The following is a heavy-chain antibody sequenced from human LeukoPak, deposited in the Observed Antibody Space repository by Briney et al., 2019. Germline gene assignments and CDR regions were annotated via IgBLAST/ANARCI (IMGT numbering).Heavy chain of an antibody. D-gene: IGHD5-18*01. CDR1: GFTFSSYW. Sequence: GGSLRLSCAASGFTFSSYWMHWVRQAPGKGLLGVSRIDSDGSSTNYADSVKGRFTISRDNAKNTLYLQMNSLRAEDTAVYYCARGGGYNYGYGGNWFDPWGQGTLVTVSS. CDR2: IDSDGSST. V-gene: IGHV3-74*01. J-gene: IGHJ5*02. CDR3: ARGGGYNYGYGGNWFDP.